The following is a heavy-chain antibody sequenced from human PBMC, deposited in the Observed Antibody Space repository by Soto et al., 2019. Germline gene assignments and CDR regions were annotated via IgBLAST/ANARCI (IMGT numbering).Heavy chain of an antibody. V-gene: IGHV3-11*05. CDR1: GITLSAYN. J-gene: IGHJ6*02. CDR2: ISSRGHYT. Sequence: QVQLVESGGGLVKPGGSRRPSGAASGITLSAYNMSWIRQAPGKGLEWLPYISSRGHYTGHADSVRGRFTTSRDNARNSLYLQMNSLRVEDTAVYYCARELDGMDVWGQGTTVTVSS. CDR3: ARELDGMDV.